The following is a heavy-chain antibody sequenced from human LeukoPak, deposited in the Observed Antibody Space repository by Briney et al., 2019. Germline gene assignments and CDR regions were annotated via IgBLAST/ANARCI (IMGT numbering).Heavy chain of an antibody. D-gene: IGHD3-10*01. CDR2: IYYSGST. CDR1: GGSISSDY. J-gene: IGHJ5*02. Sequence: PSETLSLTCTVSGGSISSDYWQWIRQPPGKGLEWIGYIYYSGSTNYNPSLKSRVTISLDTSKNQFSLKLSSVTAADTAVYYCARGDYYGSGSYYNWFDPWGQGTLVTVSS. V-gene: IGHV4-59*01. CDR3: ARGDYYGSGSYYNWFDP.